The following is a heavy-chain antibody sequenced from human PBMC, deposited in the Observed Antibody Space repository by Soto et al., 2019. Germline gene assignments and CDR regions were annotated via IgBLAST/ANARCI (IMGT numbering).Heavy chain of an antibody. CDR2: IYSDGTT. J-gene: IGHJ4*02. D-gene: IGHD3-22*01. CDR3: AKNPGYYYDSTGYHFDY. V-gene: IGHV3-66*01. Sequence: GGSLRLSCAASGFTVNSNYMSWVRQAPGKGLEWVSVIYSDGTTDYAAPVKGRFTISRDDSKNTLYLQMNSLRAEDTAVYYCAKNPGYYYDSTGYHFDYWGQGTLVTVSS. CDR1: GFTVNSNY.